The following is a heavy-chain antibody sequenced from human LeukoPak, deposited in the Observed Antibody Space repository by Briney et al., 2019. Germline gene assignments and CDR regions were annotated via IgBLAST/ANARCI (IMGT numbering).Heavy chain of an antibody. J-gene: IGHJ4*02. CDR2: IKPDGSEE. CDR3: AKATYYYGSGSYSPFDY. Sequence: TGGSLRLSCAASGFTFSIYWMSWVRQAPGKGLEWVANIKPDGSEEYYVDSVKGRFTISRDNVKNSLYLQMNSLRAEDTAVYYCAKATYYYGSGSYSPFDYWGQGTLVTVSS. V-gene: IGHV3-7*03. D-gene: IGHD3-10*01. CDR1: GFTFSIYW.